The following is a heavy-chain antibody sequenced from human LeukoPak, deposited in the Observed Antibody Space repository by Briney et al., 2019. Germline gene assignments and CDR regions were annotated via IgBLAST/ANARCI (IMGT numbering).Heavy chain of an antibody. CDR1: GVSISSSSYY. D-gene: IGHD3-22*01. CDR3: ARHVYDSSGPPHGMDV. V-gene: IGHV4-39*01. J-gene: IGHJ6*02. CDR2: IYYSGST. Sequence: SETLSLTCTVSGVSISSSSYYWGWIRQPPGKGLEWIGSIYYSGSTYYNPSLKSRVTISVDTSKNQFSLKLGSVTAADTAVYYCARHVYDSSGPPHGMDVWGQGTTVTVSS.